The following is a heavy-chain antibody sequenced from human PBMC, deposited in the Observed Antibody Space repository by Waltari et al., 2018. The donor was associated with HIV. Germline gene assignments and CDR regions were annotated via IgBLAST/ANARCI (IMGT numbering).Heavy chain of an antibody. CDR3: ARRLSPQDSSGYLY. D-gene: IGHD3-22*01. J-gene: IGHJ4*02. Sequence: QVQLVQSGAEVKKPGASVKVSCKASGYTFTSYGISWVRQAPGQGLEWMGWISAYNGNTNDAQTLQGRVTMTTDTSTSTAYMELRSLRSDDTAVYYCARRLSPQDSSGYLYWGQGTLVTVSS. V-gene: IGHV1-18*01. CDR2: ISAYNGNT. CDR1: GYTFTSYG.